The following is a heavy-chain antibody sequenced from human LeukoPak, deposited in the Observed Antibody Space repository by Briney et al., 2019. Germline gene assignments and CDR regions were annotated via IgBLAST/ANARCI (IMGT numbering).Heavy chain of an antibody. V-gene: IGHV3-66*01. D-gene: IGHD6-19*01. Sequence: GGSLRLFCAASGFTVSSNYMNWVRQAPGKGLEWVSVLYSGGSTYYADSVKDRFTISRDNSKNTLYLQMNSLRAEDTAVYYCAREVGWNYFDYWGQGTLVTVSS. CDR3: AREVGWNYFDY. CDR1: GFTVSSNY. J-gene: IGHJ4*02. CDR2: LYSGGST.